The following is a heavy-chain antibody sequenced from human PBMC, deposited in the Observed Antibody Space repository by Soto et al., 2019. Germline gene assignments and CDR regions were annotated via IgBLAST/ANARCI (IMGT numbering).Heavy chain of an antibody. Sequence: PGGSLRLSCAAPGFTFSSYAMSWVRQAPGKGLEWVSAISASGGITYYADSVKGRFTISRDNSKNTLYLQMNSLRVEDTAVYYCAKGKQQLDYWGQGTLVTVSS. CDR3: AKGKQQLDY. D-gene: IGHD6-13*01. V-gene: IGHV3-23*01. CDR1: GFTFSSYA. J-gene: IGHJ4*02. CDR2: ISASGGIT.